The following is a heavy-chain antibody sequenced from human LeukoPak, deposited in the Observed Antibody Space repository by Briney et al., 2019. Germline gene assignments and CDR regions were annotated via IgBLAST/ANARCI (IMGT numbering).Heavy chain of an antibody. J-gene: IGHJ6*02. Sequence: SETLSLTCTVSGASISSNYWCWIRQPPGKGLEWIGYIYYGGSTNYNPSLKSRVTISVDTSKNQFSLKLSPVTAAELDVSDTAAQYGYCSSSSCYGHYGMDVWGQGTTVTVSS. CDR2: IYYGGST. CDR1: GASISSNY. V-gene: IGHV4-59*01. CDR3: AAQYGYCSSSSCYGHYGMDV. D-gene: IGHD2-2*01.